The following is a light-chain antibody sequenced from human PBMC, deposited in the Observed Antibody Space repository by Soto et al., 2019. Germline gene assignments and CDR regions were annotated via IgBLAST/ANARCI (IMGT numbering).Light chain of an antibody. Sequence: QSALTQPPSASGSPVQSVTISCTGTSSDVGGYNYVSWYQQHPGKAPILMIYEVSKRPSGAPDRLSGSKSGNTASLTVFGLQAEDEADYYCSSYAGSNTVFGGGTKLTVL. CDR1: SSDVGGYNY. CDR3: SSYAGSNTV. V-gene: IGLV2-8*01. J-gene: IGLJ2*01. CDR2: EVS.